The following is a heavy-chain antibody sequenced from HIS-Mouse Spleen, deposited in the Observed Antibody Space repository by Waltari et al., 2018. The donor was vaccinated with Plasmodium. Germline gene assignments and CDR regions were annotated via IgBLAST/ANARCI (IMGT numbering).Heavy chain of an antibody. CDR2: IDWDDDK. CDR3: ARTTYSSSSAKYYYYGRDV. CDR1: GFSLSTSGMC. Sequence: QVTLRESGPALVKPTQTLTLTCTFSGFSLSTSGMCVTWIRQPPGKALEWLAHIDWDDDKYYSTSLKTRLTISKDTSKNQLVLTMTNMDPVDTATYYCARTTYSSSSAKYYYYGRDVWGQGTTVTVSS. D-gene: IGHD6-6*01. V-gene: IGHV2-70*01. J-gene: IGHJ6*02.